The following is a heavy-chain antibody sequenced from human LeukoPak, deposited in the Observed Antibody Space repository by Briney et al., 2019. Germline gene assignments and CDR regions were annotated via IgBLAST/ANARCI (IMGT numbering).Heavy chain of an antibody. CDR2: IYSGGST. J-gene: IGHJ4*02. Sequence: GGSLRLSCAASRFTVSINYMTWVRQAPGKGLEWVSVIYSGGSTYYADSVKGRFTISRDNSKNTLYFQMNSLRAEDTAVYYCAPYYYDSSGYWHYFDYWGQGTLVTVSS. V-gene: IGHV3-66*02. CDR1: RFTVSINY. CDR3: APYYYDSSGYWHYFDY. D-gene: IGHD3-22*01.